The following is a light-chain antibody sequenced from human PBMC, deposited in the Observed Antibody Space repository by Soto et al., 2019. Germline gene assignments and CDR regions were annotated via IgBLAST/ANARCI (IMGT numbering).Light chain of an antibody. Sequence: QSALTQPASVSGSPGQSITISCTGTSSDVGGYNFVSWYQQHPSKAPKLMIYDVSNRPSGVSNRFSGSKSGNTASLTISGLQAEDEADYYCSSYRSSSTWVFGGGTKLTVL. J-gene: IGLJ3*02. CDR3: SSYRSSSTWV. CDR1: SSDVGGYNF. V-gene: IGLV2-14*01. CDR2: DVS.